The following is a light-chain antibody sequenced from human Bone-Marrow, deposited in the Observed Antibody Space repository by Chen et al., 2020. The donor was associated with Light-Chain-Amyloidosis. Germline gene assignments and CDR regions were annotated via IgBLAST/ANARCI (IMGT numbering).Light chain of an antibody. Sequence: SYVLTQPPSVSVAPGKTARITCGGNNIGSKSVHWYQQKPGQAPVLVIYYDSDRPSGIPERFSGSNSGNTAALTISRVDAGDEADYYCQVWDSSSDHLFGGGTKLTVL. V-gene: IGLV3-21*04. CDR1: NIGSKS. CDR3: QVWDSSSDHL. CDR2: YDS. J-gene: IGLJ2*01.